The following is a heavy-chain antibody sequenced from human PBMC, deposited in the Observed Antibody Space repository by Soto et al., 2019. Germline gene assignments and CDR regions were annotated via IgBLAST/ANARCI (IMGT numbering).Heavy chain of an antibody. CDR2: ISYDGSNK. Sequence: PGGSLRLSCAASGFTFSSYAMHWVRQAPGKGLEWVAVISYDGSNKYHADSAKGRFTISRDNSKNTLYLQMNSLRAEDTAVYYCARGWRGYYYYYYYGMDVWGQGTTVTV. V-gene: IGHV3-30-3*01. CDR1: GFTFSSYA. J-gene: IGHJ6*02. D-gene: IGHD3-3*01. CDR3: ARGWRGYYYYYYYGMDV.